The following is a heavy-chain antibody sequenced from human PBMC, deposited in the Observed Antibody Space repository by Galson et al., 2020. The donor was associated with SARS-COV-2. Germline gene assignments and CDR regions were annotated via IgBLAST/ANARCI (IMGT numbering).Heavy chain of an antibody. CDR3: ARGYYDSSGLFASADF. J-gene: IGHJ4*02. CDR2: IYYNGIT. Sequence: SETLSLTCSVSGASISSYYWSWIRQPPGKGLEWIGLIYYNGITNYNPSLKSRVTISVDTSKNQFSLKLTSVTAADTAVYYCARGYYDSSGLFASADFWGQGTLVTVSS. CDR1: GASISSYY. D-gene: IGHD3-22*01. V-gene: IGHV4-59*12.